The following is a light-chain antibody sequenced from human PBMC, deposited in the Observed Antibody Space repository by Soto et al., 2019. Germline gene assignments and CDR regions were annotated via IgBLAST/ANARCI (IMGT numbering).Light chain of an antibody. V-gene: IGKV3-20*01. CDR1: QSVTNSF. CDR2: GAS. J-gene: IGKJ1*01. Sequence: EIVVDLSLGTLSLSPGERATLSCRASQSVTNSFLAWYQQKPGQAPRLLIYGASRRATGIPDRFTGSGSGTDFTLTISRLEPEDFAVYYCQQYVSSPWAFGQGTMVDI. CDR3: QQYVSSPWA.